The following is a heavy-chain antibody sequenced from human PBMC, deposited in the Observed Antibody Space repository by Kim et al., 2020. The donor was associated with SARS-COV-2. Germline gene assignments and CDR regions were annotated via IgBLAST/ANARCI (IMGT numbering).Heavy chain of an antibody. V-gene: IGHV3-53*04. CDR3: ARTHYYDSSGRETDY. CDR2: IYSGGST. Sequence: GGSLRLSCAASGFTVSSNYMSWVRQAPGKGLEWVSVIYSGGSTYYADSVKGRFTISRHNSKNTLYLQMNSLRAEDTAVYYCARTHYYDSSGRETDYWGQGTLVTVSS. D-gene: IGHD3-22*01. J-gene: IGHJ4*02. CDR1: GFTVSSNY.